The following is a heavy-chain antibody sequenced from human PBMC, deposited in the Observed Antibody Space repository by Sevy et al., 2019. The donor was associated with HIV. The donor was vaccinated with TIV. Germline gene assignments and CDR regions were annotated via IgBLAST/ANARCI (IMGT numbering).Heavy chain of an antibody. CDR2: INESGIT. J-gene: IGHJ5*02. Sequence: LLQLRRLSLTCAVHDGSFSGYYWNWIRQLPGKGLEWMGEINESGITYYNPSLKSRVTISVDTSKKQFSLKLNSVTAADTAVYFCARSPPVVVVPGAPSWFDPWGQGTLVTVSS. CDR3: ARSPPVVVVPGAPSWFDP. CDR1: DGSFSGYY. D-gene: IGHD2-2*01. V-gene: IGHV4-34*01.